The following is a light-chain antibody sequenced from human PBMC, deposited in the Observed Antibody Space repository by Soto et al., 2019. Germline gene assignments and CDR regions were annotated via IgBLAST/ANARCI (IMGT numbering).Light chain of an antibody. Sequence: QSVLTQPPSASGPPGQSVTISCTGTSSDIGAYIYVSWYQQHPGKAPKLMISEVSRRPSGVPERFSDSKSGNTASLTVSGLQADDEAHYYCSSYAGSNNFVFGTGTKVTVL. CDR1: SSDIGAYIY. V-gene: IGLV2-8*01. CDR2: EVS. CDR3: SSYAGSNNFV. J-gene: IGLJ1*01.